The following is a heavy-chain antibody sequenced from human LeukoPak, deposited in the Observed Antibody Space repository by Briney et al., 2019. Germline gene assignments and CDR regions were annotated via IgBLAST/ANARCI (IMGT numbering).Heavy chain of an antibody. D-gene: IGHD3-22*01. J-gene: IGHJ4*02. CDR1: GYTFTGYY. V-gene: IGHV1-2*02. CDR2: INPNSGGT. CDR3: ARDTYYYDSSGYPRFDY. Sequence: ASVKVSCKASGYTFTGYYMHWVRQAPGQGLEWMGWINPNSGGTNYAQKFQGRVTMTRDTSISTAYMELRSLRSDDTAVYYCARDTYYYDSSGYPRFDYWGQGTLVTVSS.